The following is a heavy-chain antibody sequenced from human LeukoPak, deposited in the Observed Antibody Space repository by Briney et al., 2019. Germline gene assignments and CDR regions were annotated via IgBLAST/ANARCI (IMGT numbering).Heavy chain of an antibody. Sequence: PSETLSLPCTVSGASISVTDYYWTWTRHHPGEGLGWLGFIHFSGTIYYNPSLRTRLIISADTAKNHMSLKLSSMTAADTAVYYCAAGGDTAKGGKYWGQGTQVTVSS. V-gene: IGHV4-31*03. CDR2: IHFSGTI. J-gene: IGHJ4*02. D-gene: IGHD5-18*01. CDR3: AAGGDTAKGGKY. CDR1: GASISVTDYY.